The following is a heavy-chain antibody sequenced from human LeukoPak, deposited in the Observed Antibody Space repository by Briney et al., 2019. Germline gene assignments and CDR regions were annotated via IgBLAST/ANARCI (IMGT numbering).Heavy chain of an antibody. J-gene: IGHJ4*02. Sequence: ASVKVSCKASGYTFIDYYIHWVRQAPGQGLEWMGWINPNSGGTLYAQKFQGRVTVTTDTSISTAYMEVRWLRSEDTAVYYCARDVAVAGFDYWGQGTLVTVSS. CDR1: GYTFIDYY. CDR2: INPNSGGT. CDR3: ARDVAVAGFDY. V-gene: IGHV1-2*02. D-gene: IGHD6-19*01.